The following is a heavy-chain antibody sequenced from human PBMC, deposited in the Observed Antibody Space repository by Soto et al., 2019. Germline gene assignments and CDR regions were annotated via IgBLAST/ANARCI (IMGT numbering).Heavy chain of an antibody. CDR1: GGSISSGGYS. CDR2: IYHSGST. J-gene: IGHJ4*02. CDR3: AAGGGPPRYY. D-gene: IGHD1-26*01. V-gene: IGHV4-30-2*01. Sequence: QLQLQESGSGLVKPSQTLSLTCAVSGGSISSGGYSWSWIRQPPGKGLEWIGYIYHSGSTYYNPSLXSXAXIXXDRSKHQFSLKLSSVTAADTAVYYCAAGGGPPRYYWGQGTLVTVSS.